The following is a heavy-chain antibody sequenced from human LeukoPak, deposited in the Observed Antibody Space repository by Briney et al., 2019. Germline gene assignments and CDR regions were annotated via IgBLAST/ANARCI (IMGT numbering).Heavy chain of an antibody. CDR2: ISSSSSYT. D-gene: IGHD3-22*01. J-gene: IGHJ4*02. V-gene: IGHV3-11*06. Sequence: GGSLRLSCAASGFTFSDYYMSWIRQAPGKGLEWVSYISSSSSYTNYADSVKGRFTISRDNAKNSLYLQMNSLRAEDTAVYYCAKDLYYDSSGYYPYWGQGTLVTVSS. CDR3: AKDLYYDSSGYYPY. CDR1: GFTFSDYY.